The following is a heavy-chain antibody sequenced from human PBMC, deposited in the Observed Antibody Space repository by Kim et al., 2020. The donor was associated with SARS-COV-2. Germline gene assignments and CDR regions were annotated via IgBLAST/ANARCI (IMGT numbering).Heavy chain of an antibody. D-gene: IGHD3-10*01. J-gene: IGHJ5*01. V-gene: IGHV3-23*01. CDR3: AKDRGGSEWPVVDS. CDR1: GFTLSNNV. CDR2: IRSRASAETT. Sequence: GGSLRLSCAASGFTLSNNVMSWVRQAPGRGLEWVSTIRSRASAETTYYADSVNGRFTISRDISKNTPYLELNSLRADDTALYYCAKDRGGSEWPVVDSWG.